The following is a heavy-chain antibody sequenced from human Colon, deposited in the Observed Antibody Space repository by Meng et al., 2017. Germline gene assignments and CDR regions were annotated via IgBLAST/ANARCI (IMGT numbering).Heavy chain of an antibody. J-gene: IGHJ4*02. D-gene: IGHD4-23*01. Sequence: QGQVVQFGAEVKEPGASVKVSCKPSGYPFSHYALHWVRQAPGQRLEWMGWINPGNGDTKSSHKFQGRLTITRDTSASTAYMELSSLRSGDTAVYYCAKDQDFGGTPDSWGQGTLVTVSS. CDR1: GYPFSHYA. V-gene: IGHV1-3*01. CDR3: AKDQDFGGTPDS. CDR2: INPGNGDT.